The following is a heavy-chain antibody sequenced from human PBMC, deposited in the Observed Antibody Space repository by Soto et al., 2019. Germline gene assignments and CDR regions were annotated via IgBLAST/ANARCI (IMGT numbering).Heavy chain of an antibody. V-gene: IGHV1-18*01. CDR3: AREYCTNGVCYTSFDY. CDR2: ISAYNGNT. J-gene: IGHJ4*02. D-gene: IGHD2-8*01. CDR1: GYTFTSYG. Sequence: ASVKVSCKASGYTFTSYGISWVRQAPGQGLEWMGWISAYNGNTNYAQKLQGRVTMTTDTSTSTAYMEPRSLRSDDTAVYYCAREYCTNGVCYTSFDYWGQGTLVTVSS.